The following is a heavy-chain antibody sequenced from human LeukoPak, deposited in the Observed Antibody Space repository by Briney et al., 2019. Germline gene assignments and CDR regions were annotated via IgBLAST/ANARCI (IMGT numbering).Heavy chain of an antibody. CDR3: ARGVQWLPRSDFQH. Sequence: GGSLRLSCAASGFTFSSYGMHWVRQAPGKGLEWVAVIWYDGSNKYYADSVKGRFTISRDNSKNTLYPQMNSLRAEDTAVYYCARGVQWLPRSDFQHWGQGTLVTVSS. D-gene: IGHD5-12*01. CDR2: IWYDGSNK. V-gene: IGHV3-33*01. J-gene: IGHJ1*01. CDR1: GFTFSSYG.